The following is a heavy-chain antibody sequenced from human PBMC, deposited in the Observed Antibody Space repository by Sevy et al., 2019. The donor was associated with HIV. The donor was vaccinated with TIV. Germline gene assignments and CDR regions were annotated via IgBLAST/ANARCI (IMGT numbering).Heavy chain of an antibody. CDR2: IKQDGSEK. D-gene: IGHD1-26*01. J-gene: IGHJ4*02. V-gene: IGHV3-7*03. Sequence: GESLKISCAASGFTFSSYWMSWVRQAPGKGLEWVANIKQDGSEKYYVDSVKGRFTISRDNAKNSLYLQMNSLRAEDTAVYYCARAVQWELLRYFDYWGQGTLVTVSS. CDR1: GFTFSSYW. CDR3: ARAVQWELLRYFDY.